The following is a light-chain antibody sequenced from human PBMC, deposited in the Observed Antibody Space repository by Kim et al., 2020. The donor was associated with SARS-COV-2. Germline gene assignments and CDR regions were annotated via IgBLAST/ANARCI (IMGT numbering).Light chain of an antibody. CDR2: GAS. J-gene: IGKJ1*01. CDR3: QQYNSWPRT. Sequence: EIVMTQSPATLSVSPGERATVSCRASHSVDSNLAWYHQRPGQAPRLLIYGASTRATGIPARFSGSGSGTEFTLTISSLQSEDFAVYYCQQYNSWPRTFGQGTKVDIK. CDR1: HSVDSN. V-gene: IGKV3-15*01.